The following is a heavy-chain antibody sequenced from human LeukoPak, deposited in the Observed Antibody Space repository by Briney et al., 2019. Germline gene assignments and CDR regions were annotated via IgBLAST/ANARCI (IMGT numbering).Heavy chain of an antibody. CDR3: AKGNYYYYYMDV. Sequence: GGSLRLSCAASGFTFDDYAMHWVRRAPGKGLEWVSLISWDGGSTYYADSVKGRFTISRDNSKNSLYLQMNSLRAEDTALYYCAKGNYYYYYMDVWGKGTTVTVSS. J-gene: IGHJ6*03. V-gene: IGHV3-43D*03. CDR1: GFTFDDYA. CDR2: ISWDGGST.